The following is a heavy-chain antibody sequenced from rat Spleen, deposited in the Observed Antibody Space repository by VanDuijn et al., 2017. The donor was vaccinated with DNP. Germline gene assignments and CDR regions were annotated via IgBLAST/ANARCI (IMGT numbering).Heavy chain of an antibody. D-gene: IGHD1-11*01. CDR1: GFSLTEYN. CDR3: ARDLLRWRRGFAY. V-gene: IGHV2-41*01. Sequence: QVQLKESGPGLVQPSQTLSLTCTVAGFSLTEYNVHWVRQPPGKGLEWMGVIWNSGGTRYDSTLKSRLTITKDTSKRQVFLKMNSLQTEDTATYYCARDLLRWRRGFAYWGQGTLVTVSS. J-gene: IGHJ3*01. CDR2: IWNSGGT.